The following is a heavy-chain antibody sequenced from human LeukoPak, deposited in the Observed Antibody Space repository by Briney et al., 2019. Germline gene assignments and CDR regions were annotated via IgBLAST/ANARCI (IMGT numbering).Heavy chain of an antibody. V-gene: IGHV4-34*01. CDR3: ARDRYCSSTSCYFRSWFDP. J-gene: IGHJ5*02. Sequence: SETLSLTCAVYGGSFSGYYWSWIRQPPGKGLEWIGEINHSGSTNYNPSLKSRVTISVDTSKNQFSLKLSSVTAADTAVYYCARDRYCSSTSCYFRSWFDPWGQGTLVTVSS. CDR1: GGSFSGYY. CDR2: INHSGST. D-gene: IGHD2-2*01.